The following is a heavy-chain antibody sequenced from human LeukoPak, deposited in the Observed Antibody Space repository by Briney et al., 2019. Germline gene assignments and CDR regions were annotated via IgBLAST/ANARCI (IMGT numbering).Heavy chain of an antibody. CDR2: IIPIFGIA. V-gene: IGHV1-69*04. CDR1: GGTFSSYA. J-gene: IGHJ4*02. D-gene: IGHD5-18*01. CDR3: ARAGQGGYSAFEY. Sequence: SVKVSCKASGGTFSSYAISWVRQAPGQGLEWMGRIIPIFGIANYAQKFQGRVTITADKSTSTDYMELSSLRSEDTAVYYCARAGQGGYSAFEYWGQGTLVTVSS.